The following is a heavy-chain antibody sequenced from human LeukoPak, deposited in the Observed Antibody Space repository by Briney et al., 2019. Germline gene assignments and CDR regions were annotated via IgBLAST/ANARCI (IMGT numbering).Heavy chain of an antibody. CDR3: HPFYDSSPDAFDY. CDR2: INPNSGGT. Sequence: ASVKVSCTASGYTFTSYYMHWVRQAPGQGLEWMGWINPNSGGTNYAQKFQGRVTMTRDTSISTAYMELSRLRSDDTAVYYCHPFYDSSPDAFDYWGQGTLVTVSS. V-gene: IGHV1-2*02. D-gene: IGHD3-22*01. J-gene: IGHJ4*02. CDR1: GYTFTSYY.